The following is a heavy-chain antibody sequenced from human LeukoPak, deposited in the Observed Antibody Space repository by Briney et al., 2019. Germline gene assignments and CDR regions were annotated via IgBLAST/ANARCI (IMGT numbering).Heavy chain of an antibody. Sequence: GESLKISCKGSGYSFTSYWIGWVRQMPGKGLEWMGMIYPGDSDTRYSPSFQGQVTISADKSISTAYLQWSSLKASDTAMYYCARRGNWNGLYYYGMDVWGQGTTVTVSS. CDR3: ARRGNWNGLYYYGMDV. CDR1: GYSFTSYW. V-gene: IGHV5-51*01. CDR2: IYPGDSDT. J-gene: IGHJ6*02. D-gene: IGHD1-1*01.